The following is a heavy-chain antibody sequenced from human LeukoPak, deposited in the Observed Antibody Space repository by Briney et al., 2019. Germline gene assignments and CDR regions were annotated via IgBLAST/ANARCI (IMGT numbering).Heavy chain of an antibody. J-gene: IGHJ5*02. D-gene: IGHD3-10*01. Sequence: SETLSLTCTVSGYSLSSGYYWGWIRQPPGKGLEWIGSVDHSGGTYYNPSLRSRVTISVDTSKNQFSLKLSSVTAADTAVYYCARTRYGSGIAWGQGTLVTVSS. CDR2: VDHSGGT. CDR3: ARTRYGSGIA. V-gene: IGHV4-38-2*02. CDR1: GYSLSSGYY.